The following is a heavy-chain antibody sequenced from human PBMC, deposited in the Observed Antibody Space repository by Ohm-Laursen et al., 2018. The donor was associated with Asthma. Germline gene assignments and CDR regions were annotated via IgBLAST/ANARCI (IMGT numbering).Heavy chain of an antibody. CDR1: GGSISSSSYY. V-gene: IGHV4-39*07. D-gene: IGHD3-22*01. Sequence: SQTLSLTCTVSGGSISSSSYYWGWIRQPPGKGLEWIGSIYYSGSTYYNPSLKSRVTISVDTSKNQFSLKLSSVTAADTAVYYCARGYYYDSSGYYYVYYFDYWGQGTLVTVSS. CDR3: ARGYYYDSSGYYYVYYFDY. J-gene: IGHJ4*02. CDR2: IYYSGST.